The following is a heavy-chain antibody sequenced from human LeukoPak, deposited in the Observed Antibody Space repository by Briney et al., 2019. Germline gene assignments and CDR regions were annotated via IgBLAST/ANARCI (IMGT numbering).Heavy chain of an antibody. D-gene: IGHD3-10*01. V-gene: IGHV3-23*01. CDR2: ISGSGGST. J-gene: IGHJ6*04. CDR1: GFTFSSYA. CDR3: ATDYGSGSYHYYYYGMDV. Sequence: GGSLRLSCAASGFTFSSYAMSWVRQAPGKGLEWVSAISGSGGSTYYADSVKGRFTIARDNSKNTLYLQMNSLRAEDTAVYYCATDYGSGSYHYYYYGMDVWGKGTTVTVSS.